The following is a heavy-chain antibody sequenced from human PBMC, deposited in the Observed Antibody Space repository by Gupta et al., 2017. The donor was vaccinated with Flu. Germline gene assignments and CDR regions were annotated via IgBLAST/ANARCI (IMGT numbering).Heavy chain of an antibody. CDR3: TRLNFYDGSGYYNDF. CDR2: SKNRATSYTT. Sequence: EVQLVESGGGLVQPGASLRLSCVVSGFTLSEHHLDWVRQAPGKGLEWIGRSKNRATSYTTVYAASVEGRFTFSRDDSKNSVNLQMNSLKTEDTAVYYCTRLNFYDGSGYYNDFWGQGTLVAVSS. D-gene: IGHD3-22*01. CDR1: GFTLSEHH. V-gene: IGHV3-72*01. J-gene: IGHJ4*02.